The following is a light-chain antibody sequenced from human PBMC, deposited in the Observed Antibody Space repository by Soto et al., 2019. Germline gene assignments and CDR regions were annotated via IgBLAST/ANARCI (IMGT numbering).Light chain of an antibody. CDR2: SNN. Sequence: QSVQSQPPAAARTPGHRLTISFYESISNIGSNTVNWYQQLPGTAPKLLLYSNNQRPSGVPDRFSGSKSGTSASLATSGLQSEDEADYYCAAWDDRLNGLHVFGTGIKVT. CDR3: AAWDDRLNGLHV. CDR1: ISNIGSNT. J-gene: IGLJ1*01. V-gene: IGLV1-44*01.